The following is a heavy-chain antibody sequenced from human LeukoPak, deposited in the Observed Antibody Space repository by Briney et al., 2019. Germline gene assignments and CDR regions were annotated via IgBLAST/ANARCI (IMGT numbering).Heavy chain of an antibody. D-gene: IGHD1-26*01. CDR2: IRYDGDNE. Sequence: GGSLRLSCAASGFTFSNYGMHWVRQAPGKGLEWVAYIRYDGDNEYYTDSVKGRFTISRDNSKNTLYLQMNSLRAEDTAVYYCAKDYSDPFDYWGQGTLVTVSS. J-gene: IGHJ4*02. CDR3: AKDYSDPFDY. CDR1: GFTFSNYG. V-gene: IGHV3-30*02.